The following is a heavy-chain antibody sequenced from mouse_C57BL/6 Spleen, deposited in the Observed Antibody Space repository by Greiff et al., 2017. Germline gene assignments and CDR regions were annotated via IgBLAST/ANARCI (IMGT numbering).Heavy chain of an antibody. J-gene: IGHJ4*01. V-gene: IGHV5-17*01. CDR3: ARLQPKNYAMDY. CDR2: ISSGSSTI. CDR1: GFTFSDYG. D-gene: IGHD2-4*01. Sequence: EVQRVESGGGLVKPGGSLKLSCAASGFTFSDYGMHWVRQAPEKGLEWVAYISSGSSTIYYADTVKGRFTISRDNAKNTLFLKMTSRRSEDTAMYYCARLQPKNYAMDYWGQGTSVTVSS.